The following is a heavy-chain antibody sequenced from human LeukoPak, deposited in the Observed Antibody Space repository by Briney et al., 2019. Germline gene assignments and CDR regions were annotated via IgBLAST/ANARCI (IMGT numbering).Heavy chain of an antibody. V-gene: IGHV4-59*12. CDR1: GGSISSYY. CDR3: ARDNGPGWFDP. J-gene: IGHJ5*02. CDR2: IYYSGST. Sequence: SETLSLTCTVSGGSISSYYWSWIRQPPGKGLEWIGYIYYSGSTNYNPSLKSRVTMSVDTSKNQFSLKLSSVTAADTAVYYCARDNGPGWFDPWGQGTLVTVSS. D-gene: IGHD2-8*01.